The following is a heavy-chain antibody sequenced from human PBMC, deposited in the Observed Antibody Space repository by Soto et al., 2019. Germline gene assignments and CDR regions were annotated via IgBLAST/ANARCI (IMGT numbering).Heavy chain of an antibody. D-gene: IGHD3-10*01. CDR3: ARVQEFLWLGNLVFGNYYSGRNV. V-gene: IGHV1-18*01. Sequence: GASVKVSCKASGYTFTSYGISWVRQAPGQGLEWMGWISAYNGNTNYAQKLQGRVTMTTDTSTSTAYMELRSLRSDDTAVYYCARVQEFLWLGNLVFGNYYSGRNVGGQGPRFTFSS. CDR2: ISAYNGNT. CDR1: GYTFTSYG. J-gene: IGHJ6*02.